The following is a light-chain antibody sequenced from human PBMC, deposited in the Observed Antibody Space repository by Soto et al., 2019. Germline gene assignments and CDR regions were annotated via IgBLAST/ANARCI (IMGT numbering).Light chain of an antibody. CDR2: GAS. CDR1: QSVSTYY. V-gene: IGKV3-20*01. CDR3: QEYGTSRT. Sequence: EIVWTQSPGTLSLSPGERATLSCRASQSVSTYYFAWYQQKPGQAPRLLIYGASSRATGIPDRFSGTGSGTDFTLTISRLEPEEFAVYYCQEYGTSRTFGQGTKVEIK. J-gene: IGKJ1*01.